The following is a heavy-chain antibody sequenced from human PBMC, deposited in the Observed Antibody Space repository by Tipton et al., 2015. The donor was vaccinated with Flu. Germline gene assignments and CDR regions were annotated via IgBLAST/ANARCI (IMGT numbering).Heavy chain of an antibody. CDR1: GYTFTGYY. CDR2: INPNSGGT. CDR3: ARARVLELRYYYYYYGMDV. Sequence: QLVQSGAEVKKPGASVKVSCKASGYTFTGYYMHWVRQAPGQGLEWMGWINPNSGGTNYAQKFQGRVTMTRDTSISTAYMELSRLRSDDTAVYYCARARVLELRYYYYYYGMDVWGQGTTVTVSS. V-gene: IGHV1-2*02. D-gene: IGHD1-7*01. J-gene: IGHJ6*02.